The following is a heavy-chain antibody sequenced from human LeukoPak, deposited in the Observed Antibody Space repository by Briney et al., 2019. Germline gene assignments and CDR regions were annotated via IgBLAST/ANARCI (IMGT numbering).Heavy chain of an antibody. CDR1: GGTFSSYA. V-gene: IGHV1-69*05. D-gene: IGHD2-2*02. J-gene: IGHJ6*03. CDR2: IIPIFGTA. Sequence: SVKVSCKASGGTFSSYAISWVRQAPGQGLEWMGGIIPIFGTANYAQKFQGRVTITTDESTSTAYMELSSLRSEDTAVYYCARDSCSSTSCYNYYYYYMDVWGKGTTVTVSS. CDR3: ARDSCSSTSCYNYYYYYMDV.